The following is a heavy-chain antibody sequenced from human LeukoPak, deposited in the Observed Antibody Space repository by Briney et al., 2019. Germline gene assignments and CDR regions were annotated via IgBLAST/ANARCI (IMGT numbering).Heavy chain of an antibody. D-gene: IGHD3-10*01. V-gene: IGHV4-4*02. Sequence: SGTLSLTCAVSGGSISSSNWWSWVRQPPGKGLEWIGEIYHSGSTNYNPSLKSRVTISVDKSKNQFSLKLSSVTAADTAVYYCARGVLLWFGELWDYMDVWGKGTTVTISS. CDR3: ARGVLLWFGELWDYMDV. J-gene: IGHJ6*03. CDR1: GGSISSSNW. CDR2: IYHSGST.